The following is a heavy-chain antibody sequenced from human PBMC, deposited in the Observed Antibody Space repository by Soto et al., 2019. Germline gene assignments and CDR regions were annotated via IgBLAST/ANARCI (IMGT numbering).Heavy chain of an antibody. D-gene: IGHD1-7*01. Sequence: GGSLRLSCAASGFTFDDYAMHWVRQAPGKGLEWVSGISWNSGSIGYADSVKGRFTISRDNAKNSLYLQMNSLRAEDTALYYCATYNWNYYFDYWGQGTLVTVSS. CDR1: GFTFDDYA. V-gene: IGHV3-9*01. J-gene: IGHJ4*02. CDR3: ATYNWNYYFDY. CDR2: ISWNSGSI.